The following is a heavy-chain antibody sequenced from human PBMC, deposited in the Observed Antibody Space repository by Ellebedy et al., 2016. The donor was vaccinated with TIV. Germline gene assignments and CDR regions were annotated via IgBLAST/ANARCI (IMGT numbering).Heavy chain of an antibody. J-gene: IGHJ4*02. CDR2: IIPILGIA. V-gene: IGHV1-69*04. CDR1: GGTFSSYA. Sequence: ASVKVSCKASGGTFSSYAISWVRQAPGQGLEWMGRIIPILGIANYAQKFQGRVTITADKSTSTAYMELSSLRSEDTAVYYCARVSVTHRGFDYWGQGTLVTVSS. CDR3: ARVSVTHRGFDY. D-gene: IGHD4-17*01.